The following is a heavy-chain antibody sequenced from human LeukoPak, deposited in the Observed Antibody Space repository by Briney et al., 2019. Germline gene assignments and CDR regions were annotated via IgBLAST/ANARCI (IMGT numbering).Heavy chain of an antibody. CDR2: INPSGGST. Sequence: ASVKVSCTASGYTFTGYYMHWVGQAPGQGLEWMGIINPSGGSTSYAQKFQGRVTMTRDMSTSTVYMELSSLRSEDTAVYYCAKSNGSGSYYAYWGQGTLVTVSS. CDR3: AKSNGSGSYYAY. V-gene: IGHV1-46*01. J-gene: IGHJ4*02. D-gene: IGHD3-10*01. CDR1: GYTFTGYY.